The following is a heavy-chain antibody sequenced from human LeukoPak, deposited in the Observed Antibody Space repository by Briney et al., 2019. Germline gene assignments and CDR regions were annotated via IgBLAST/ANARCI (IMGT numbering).Heavy chain of an antibody. CDR3: AVNVLRFLEWFPPNSDY. V-gene: IGHV1-69*04. CDR2: IIPILGIA. CDR1: GGTFSSYA. D-gene: IGHD3-3*01. J-gene: IGHJ4*02. Sequence: SVKVSCKASGGTFSSYAISWVRQAPGQGLEWMGRIIPILGIANYAQKFQGRVTITADKSTSTAYMELSSLRSEDTAVYYCAVNVLRFLEWFPPNSDYWGQGTLVTVSS.